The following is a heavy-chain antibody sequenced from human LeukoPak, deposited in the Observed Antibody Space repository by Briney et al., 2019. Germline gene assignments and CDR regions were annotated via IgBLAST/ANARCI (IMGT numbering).Heavy chain of an antibody. V-gene: IGHV3-23*01. Sequence: GGSLRLSCAGYGFTFSNYGMNWVRQAAGKGLEWVSGISPSGDITYYVDSVKGRFTISRDNSKNTFYLQMNSLRAEDTAVYYCARGDCSGGSCFGYYYYYYMDVWGKGTTVTIPS. J-gene: IGHJ6*03. D-gene: IGHD2-15*01. CDR2: ISPSGDIT. CDR1: GFTFSNYG. CDR3: ARGDCSGGSCFGYYYYYYMDV.